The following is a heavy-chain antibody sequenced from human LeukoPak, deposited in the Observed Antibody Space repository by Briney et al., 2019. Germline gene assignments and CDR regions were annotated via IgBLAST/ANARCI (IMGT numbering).Heavy chain of an antibody. Sequence: GGSLRLSCAASGFTFSSPAMTWVRQAPGKGLEWVSAISGSGGSTYYADSVKGRFTISRDNSKNTLYLQMNSLRAEDTAVYYCAKDARNSGSNWFDPWGQGTLVTVSS. D-gene: IGHD5-12*01. CDR1: GFTFSSPA. V-gene: IGHV3-23*01. J-gene: IGHJ5*02. CDR3: AKDARNSGSNWFDP. CDR2: ISGSGGST.